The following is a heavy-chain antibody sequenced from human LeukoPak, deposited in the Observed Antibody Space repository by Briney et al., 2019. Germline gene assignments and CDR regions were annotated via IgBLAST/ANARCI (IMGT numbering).Heavy chain of an antibody. Sequence: SETLSLTCAVYGGSFSGYYWSWIRQPPGKGLKWIGEINHSGSTNYNPSLKSRVTISVDTSKNQFSLKLSSVTAADTAVYYCARVGTGGYYYYYMDVWGKGTTVTVSS. CDR2: INHSGST. J-gene: IGHJ6*03. V-gene: IGHV4-34*01. CDR1: GGSFSGYY. CDR3: ARVGTGGYYYYYMDV. D-gene: IGHD2-8*02.